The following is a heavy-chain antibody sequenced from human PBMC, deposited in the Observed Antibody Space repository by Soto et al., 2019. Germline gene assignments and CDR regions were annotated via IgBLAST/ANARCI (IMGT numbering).Heavy chain of an antibody. CDR1: GXTFSSYS. V-gene: IGHV3-23*01. D-gene: IGHD3-22*01. J-gene: IGHJ4*02. CDR2: ISGSGGST. CDR3: AKAPTDSSGYYPNAFDY. Sequence: GSLRLSCAASGXTFSSYSMSWVRQAPGKGLEWVSAISGSGGSTYYADSVKGRLTISRDNSKNTLYLQMNSLRAEDTAVYYCAKAPTDSSGYYPNAFDYWGQGTLVTVSS.